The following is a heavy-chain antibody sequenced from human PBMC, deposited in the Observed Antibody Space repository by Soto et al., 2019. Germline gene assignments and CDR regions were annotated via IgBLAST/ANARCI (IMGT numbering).Heavy chain of an antibody. CDR3: AKDRRDSSGTCSRCFGMDV. Sequence: QVQLMESGGSVLQPGRSLRLSCAASGFTFSSYGMHWVRQAPGKGLEWVTIISNDGSIQYYGDSVKGRFTVSRDNSKNTLFLEMNSLTAEDTATYYCAKDRRDSSGTCSRCFGMDVWGQGPRSPSP. V-gene: IGHV3-30*18. CDR2: ISNDGSIQ. D-gene: IGHD3-22*01. CDR1: GFTFSSYG. J-gene: IGHJ6*02.